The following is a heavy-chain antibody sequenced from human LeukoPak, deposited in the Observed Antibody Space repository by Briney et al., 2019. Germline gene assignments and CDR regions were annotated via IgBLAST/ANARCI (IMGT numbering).Heavy chain of an antibody. CDR1: GGSISSYY. Sequence: SETLSLTCTVSGGSISSYYWSWIRQPPGKGLEWIGYMYYSGNTNYNPSLKSRVTISVDTSKNQFSLNLSSVTAADTAVYYCARAGVVGPPPVWGQGTMVTVSS. J-gene: IGHJ3*01. V-gene: IGHV4-59*12. CDR2: MYYSGNT. CDR3: ARAGVVGPPPV. D-gene: IGHD3-3*01.